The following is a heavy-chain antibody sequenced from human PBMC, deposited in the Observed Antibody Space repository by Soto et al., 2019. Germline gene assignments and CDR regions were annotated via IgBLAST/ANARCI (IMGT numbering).Heavy chain of an antibody. CDR1: GYTFTGYY. Sequence: ASVKVSCKASGYTFTGYYIHWVRQAPGQGLEWMGWINPNSGGTNYAQKFQGRVTMTRGTSISTAYMELSSLRGEDTAFYYCARGAYSNFPPYWGQGTLVTVSS. V-gene: IGHV1-2*02. CDR3: ARGAYSNFPPY. J-gene: IGHJ4*02. CDR2: INPNSGGT. D-gene: IGHD4-4*01.